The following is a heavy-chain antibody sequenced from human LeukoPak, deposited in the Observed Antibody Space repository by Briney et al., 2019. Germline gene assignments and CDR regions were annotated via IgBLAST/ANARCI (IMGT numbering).Heavy chain of an antibody. CDR1: GFTFSNAW. V-gene: IGHV3-15*01. CDR3: TTSLYCSSTSCPDYYYYYGMDV. J-gene: IGHJ6*04. CDR2: IKSKTDGGTT. D-gene: IGHD2-2*01. Sequence: PGGSLRLSCAASGFTFSNAWMSWVRQAPGKGLEWVGRIKSKTDGGTTGYAAPVKGRFTISRDDSKNTLYLQMNSLKTEDTAVYYCTTSLYCSSTSCPDYYYYYGMDVWGKGTTVIVSS.